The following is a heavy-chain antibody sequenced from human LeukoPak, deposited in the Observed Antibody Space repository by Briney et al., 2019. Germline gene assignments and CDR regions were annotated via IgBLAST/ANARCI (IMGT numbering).Heavy chain of an antibody. Sequence: VASVKVSCKASGYTFTGYHMHWVRQAPGQGLEWLGWINPKSGGTNYAQKFQGRVTMTRDTSISTAYMEVSRLRSDDTAVYYCARDFDWPYSNGFDIWGQGTMVTVSS. J-gene: IGHJ3*02. CDR3: ARDFDWPYSNGFDI. CDR2: INPKSGGT. CDR1: GYTFTGYH. V-gene: IGHV1-2*02. D-gene: IGHD3-9*01.